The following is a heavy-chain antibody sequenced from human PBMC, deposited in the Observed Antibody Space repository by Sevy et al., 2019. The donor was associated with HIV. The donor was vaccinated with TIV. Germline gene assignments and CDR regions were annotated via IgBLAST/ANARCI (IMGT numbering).Heavy chain of an antibody. J-gene: IGHJ4*02. V-gene: IGHV4-39*01. CDR1: GGSISSSSYY. D-gene: IGHD4-17*01. CDR3: ARLGDYGDYGGD. CDR2: IYYSGST. Sequence: SETLSLTCTVSGGSISSSSYYWGWIRQSPGKGLEWIGSIYYSGSTYYNPSLKSRVTISVDTSKNQFSLKLSSVTAADTAVYYCARLGDYGDYGGDWGQGTLVTVSS.